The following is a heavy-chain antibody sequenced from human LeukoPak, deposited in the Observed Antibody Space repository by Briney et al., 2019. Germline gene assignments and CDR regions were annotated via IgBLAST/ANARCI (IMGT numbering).Heavy chain of an antibody. V-gene: IGHV1-2*02. CDR3: ARGGDYGDYGWFDP. Sequence: ASVKVSCKASGYTFTGYYMHWVRQAPGQGLEWMGWINPNSGGTNYAQKFQGRVTMTRDTSISTAYMELSRLRSYDTAVYYCARGGDYGDYGWFDPWGQGTLVTVSS. CDR1: GYTFTGYY. D-gene: IGHD4-17*01. CDR2: INPNSGGT. J-gene: IGHJ5*02.